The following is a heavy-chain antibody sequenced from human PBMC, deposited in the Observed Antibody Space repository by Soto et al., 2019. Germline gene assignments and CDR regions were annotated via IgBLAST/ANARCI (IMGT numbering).Heavy chain of an antibody. J-gene: IGHJ4*02. CDR2: ISYDGSNK. CDR1: GFTFSSYG. V-gene: IGHV3-30*18. D-gene: IGHD6-13*01. CDR3: AKSRKEQKLGLADY. Sequence: PGGSLRLSCAASGFTFSSYGMHWVRQAPGKGLEWVAVISYDGSNKYYADSVKGRFTISRDNSKNTLYLQMNSLRAEDTAVYYCAKSRKEQKLGLADYWGQGTLVTVSS.